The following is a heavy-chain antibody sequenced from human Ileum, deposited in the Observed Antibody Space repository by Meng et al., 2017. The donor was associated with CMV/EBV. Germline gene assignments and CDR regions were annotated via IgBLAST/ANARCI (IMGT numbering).Heavy chain of an antibody. CDR3: ARDRPMYYYDSSGVASFV. J-gene: IGHJ4*02. V-gene: IGHV3-30*04. Sequence: FIFSCIAMHWVRQAPGKGLEWVAVISYDGSNKYYADSVKGRFTISRDNSKNTVYLQMNSLRAEDTAVYYCARDRPMYYYDSSGVASFVWGQGTLVTVSS. CDR2: ISYDGSNK. D-gene: IGHD3-22*01. CDR1: FIFSCIA.